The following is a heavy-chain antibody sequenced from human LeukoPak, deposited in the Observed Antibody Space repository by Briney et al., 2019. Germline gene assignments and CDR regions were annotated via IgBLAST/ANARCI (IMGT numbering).Heavy chain of an antibody. Sequence: GGSLRLSCEASGFTFSSYGMSWVRQAPGKGLEWVSGISGSGGTTYYGDSVQGRFTISRDNSKNTLFLHMSSLRAEDTAVYYCARDLAVAGARYFDYWGQGTLVTVS. CDR1: GFTFSSYG. V-gene: IGHV3-23*01. D-gene: IGHD6-19*01. J-gene: IGHJ4*02. CDR2: ISGSGGTT. CDR3: ARDLAVAGARYFDY.